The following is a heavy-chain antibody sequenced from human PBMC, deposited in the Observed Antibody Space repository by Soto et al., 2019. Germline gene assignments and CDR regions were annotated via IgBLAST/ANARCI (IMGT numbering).Heavy chain of an antibody. J-gene: IGHJ4*02. CDR1: GFMFTSSA. CDR2: LVVGSGNT. Sequence: SVKDSCQTSGFMFTSSAVQWVRQARVQRLEWIGWLVVGSGNTRYAQHFQERVTLTRDMSTGTAYMELSSLRSEDTAVYYCAAVPVLRFLKWLPAYFDYWGQGTLVTVSS. V-gene: IGHV1-58*01. D-gene: IGHD3-3*01. CDR3: AAVPVLRFLKWLPAYFDY.